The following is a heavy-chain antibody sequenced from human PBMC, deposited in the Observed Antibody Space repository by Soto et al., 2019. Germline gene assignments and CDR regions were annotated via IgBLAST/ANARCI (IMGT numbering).Heavy chain of an antibody. J-gene: IGHJ5*02. Sequence: PSETLSLTCTVSGGSTSSSSYYWVWIRQPPGKGLEWIGSIYYSGTTYYNPSLKSRVTISVDTSKNQFSLKLRSVTAADTAVYYCARQSPDYLGSVGWLDPWGQGTLVTVSS. V-gene: IGHV4-39*01. CDR1: GGSTSSSSYY. CDR2: IYYSGTT. CDR3: ARQSPDYLGSVGWLDP. D-gene: IGHD1-26*01.